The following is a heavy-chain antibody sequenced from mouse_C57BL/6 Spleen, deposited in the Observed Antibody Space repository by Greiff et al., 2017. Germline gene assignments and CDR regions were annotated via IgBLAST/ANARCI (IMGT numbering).Heavy chain of an antibody. Sequence: DVKLQESGPGLVKPSQSLSLTCSVTGYSITSGYYWNWIRQFPGNKLEWMGYISYDGSNNYNPSLKNRISITRDTSKNQFFLKLNSVTTEDTATYYCARVAGYYAMDYWGQGTSVTVSS. J-gene: IGHJ4*01. CDR2: ISYDGSN. V-gene: IGHV3-6*01. CDR3: ARVAGYYAMDY. CDR1: GYSITSGYY.